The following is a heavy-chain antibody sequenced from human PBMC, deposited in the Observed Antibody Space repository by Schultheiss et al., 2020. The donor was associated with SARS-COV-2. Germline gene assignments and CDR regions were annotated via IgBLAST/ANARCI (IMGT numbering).Heavy chain of an antibody. CDR2: IWFDGSNK. V-gene: IGHV3-33*01. Sequence: GESLKISCAASGFTFSSYAMHWVRQAPGKGLEWVAVIWFDGSNKYYADSVRGRFTTSRDNSKNMLYLQMNSLRAEDTAVYYCAREGYPDAFDIWGQGTMVTVSS. CDR1: GFTFSSYA. D-gene: IGHD5-18*01. J-gene: IGHJ3*02. CDR3: AREGYPDAFDI.